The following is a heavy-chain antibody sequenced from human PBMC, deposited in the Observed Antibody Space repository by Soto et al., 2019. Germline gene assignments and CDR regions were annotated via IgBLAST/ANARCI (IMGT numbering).Heavy chain of an antibody. CDR2: IYNSGST. V-gene: IGHV4-30-4*01. CDR3: ARDQLEGNWFDP. D-gene: IGHD1-1*01. J-gene: IGHJ5*02. Sequence: SETLSLTCTVSGGSISSGDYYWSWIRQPPGKGLEWIGYIYNSGSTFYNPSLKSRVTISVDKSKNQFSLKLTSVTAADTAVYYCARDQLEGNWFDPWGQGTLVTVSS. CDR1: GGSISSGDYY.